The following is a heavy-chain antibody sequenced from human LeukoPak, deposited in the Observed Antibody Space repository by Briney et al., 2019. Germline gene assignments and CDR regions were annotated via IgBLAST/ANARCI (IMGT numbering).Heavy chain of an antibody. CDR2: INHSGST. V-gene: IGHV4-34*01. CDR3: ARGRGYSSSWPLGY. CDR1: GGSFSGYY. D-gene: IGHD6-13*01. Sequence: PSETLSLTCAVYGGSFSGYYWSWIRQPPGKGLEWIGEINHSGSTNYNPSLKSRVTISVDTSKNQFSLKLSSVTAADTAVYYCARGRGYSSSWPLGYWGQGTLVTVSS. J-gene: IGHJ4*02.